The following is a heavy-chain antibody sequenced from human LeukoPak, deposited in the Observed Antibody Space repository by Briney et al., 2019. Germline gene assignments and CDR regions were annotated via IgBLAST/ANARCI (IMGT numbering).Heavy chain of an antibody. V-gene: IGHV3-9*01. D-gene: IGHD4-17*01. CDR1: GFTFDDYV. CDR3: TTDFQAQPDYGDLDY. J-gene: IGHJ4*02. Sequence: GGSLRLSCAASGFTFDDYVMHWVRQAPGKGLEWVSGITWNSDTIAYADSVKGRFTISRDNAKNSLYLQMNSLRAEDTAVYYCTTDFQAQPDYGDLDYWGQGTLVTVSS. CDR2: ITWNSDTI.